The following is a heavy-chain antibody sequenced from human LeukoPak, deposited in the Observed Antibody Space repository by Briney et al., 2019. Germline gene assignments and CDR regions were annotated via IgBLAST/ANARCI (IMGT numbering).Heavy chain of an antibody. CDR3: AASPKLAYCGGYCYSPLD. J-gene: IGHJ4*02. Sequence: GASVKVSCKASGYTFTSYGIGWVRQAPGQGLEWMGWISAYNGNTNYAQKLQGRVTMTTDTSTSTAYMKLRSLRSDDTAVYYSAASPKLAYCGGYCYSPLDWGQGTLVTVSS. CDR1: GYTFTSYG. D-gene: IGHD2-21*02. CDR2: ISAYNGNT. V-gene: IGHV1-18*01.